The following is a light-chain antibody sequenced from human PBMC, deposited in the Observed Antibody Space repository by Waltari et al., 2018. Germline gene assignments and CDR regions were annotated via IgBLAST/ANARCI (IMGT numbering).Light chain of an antibody. CDR1: QAISHS. V-gene: IGKV1-NL1*01. J-gene: IGKJ4*01. CDR2: ASS. CDR3: QQYFRIPFT. Sequence: DIQMTQSPSSLSGSIGDRVTITCRASQAISHSLAWYQEKPGKVPKLLIYASSRLESGVPSRFSGSGSGTGYTLTISSLQAEDFATYYCQQYFRIPFTFGGGTKVDIK.